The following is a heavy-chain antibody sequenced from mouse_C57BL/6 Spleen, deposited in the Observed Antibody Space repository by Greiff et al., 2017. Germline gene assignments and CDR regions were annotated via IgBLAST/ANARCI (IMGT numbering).Heavy chain of an antibody. D-gene: IGHD2-1*01. J-gene: IGHJ4*01. CDR1: GYSFTGYY. CDR3: ARHYGNSNYYAMDY. Sequence: EVQLQQSGPELVKPGASVKISCKASGYSFTGYYMNWVKQSPEKSLEWIGEINPSTGGTTYNQKFKAKATLTVDKSSSTAYMQLKSLTSEDSAVYYCARHYGNSNYYAMDYWGQGTSVTVSS. CDR2: INPSTGGT. V-gene: IGHV1-42*01.